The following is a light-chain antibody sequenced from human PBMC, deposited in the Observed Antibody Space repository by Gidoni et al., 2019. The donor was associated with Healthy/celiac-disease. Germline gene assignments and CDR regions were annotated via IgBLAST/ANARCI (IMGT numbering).Light chain of an antibody. J-gene: IGKJ1*01. Sequence: DIVMTQSPDSLAVSLGERATINCKSSQSVLYSSNNKNYLAWYQQKPGQPPKLPIYWATTRESGVPDRFSGSGSGTDFTLTISSLQAEDVAGYYCQQYDSTPPWTFGQGTKVEIK. CDR1: QSVLYSSNNKNY. CDR2: WAT. CDR3: QQYDSTPPWT. V-gene: IGKV4-1*01.